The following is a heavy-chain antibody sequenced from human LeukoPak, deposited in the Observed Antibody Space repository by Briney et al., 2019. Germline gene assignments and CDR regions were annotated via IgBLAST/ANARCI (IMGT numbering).Heavy chain of an antibody. CDR3: ARDQDGYSYGSDYYYGMDV. CDR1: GFTFSSYE. Sequence: GGSLRLSCAASGFTFSSYEMNWVRQAPGKGLEWVSYISSSGSTIYYAGSVKGRFTISRDNAKNSLYLQMNSLRAEDTAVYYCARDQDGYSYGSDYYYGMDVWGQGTTVTVSS. D-gene: IGHD5-18*01. V-gene: IGHV3-48*03. J-gene: IGHJ6*02. CDR2: ISSSGSTI.